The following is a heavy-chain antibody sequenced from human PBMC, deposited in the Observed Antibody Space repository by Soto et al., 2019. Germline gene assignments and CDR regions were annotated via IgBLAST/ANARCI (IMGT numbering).Heavy chain of an antibody. D-gene: IGHD2-2*01. CDR2: IYRSGRT. V-gene: IGHV4-59*01. CDR3: ARDLGYCSSTSCYGGGVFDL. Sequence: QVQLQESGPGLVKPSETLSLTCTVSGGTISSYYWSWIRQPPGKGLEWIGYIYRSGRTKYNPSLKSRVTISVGMTRTPYSLKLSCVTAADTAAYYCARDLGYCSSTSCYGGGVFDLWGQVTMVTVSS. J-gene: IGHJ3*01. CDR1: GGTISSYY.